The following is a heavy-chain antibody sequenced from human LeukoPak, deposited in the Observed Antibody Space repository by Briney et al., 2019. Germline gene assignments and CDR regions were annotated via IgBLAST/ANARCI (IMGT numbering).Heavy chain of an antibody. V-gene: IGHV3-23*01. CDR1: GFTFSNYV. CDR3: AKDSKNFDY. CDR2: VGNSGGTT. Sequence: TGGSLRLSCAASGFTFSNYVMTWVRQAPGKGLEWVSSVGNSGGTTYYADSVKGRFTISRDNPKNTSYLQMNSLTAEDTAVYYCAKDSKNFDYWGQGTRVTVSS. J-gene: IGHJ4*02.